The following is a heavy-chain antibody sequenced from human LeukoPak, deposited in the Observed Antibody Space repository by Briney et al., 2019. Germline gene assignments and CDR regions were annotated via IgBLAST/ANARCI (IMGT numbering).Heavy chain of an antibody. CDR3: ARGAYFHWLAHFDY. CDR2: ISAYNGNT. CDR1: GYTFTSYG. J-gene: IGHJ4*02. Sequence: GASVKVSCTASGYTFTSYGISWVRQAPGQGLEWMGWISAYNGNTNYAQKLQGRVTMTRDTSTSTAYMELRSLRSDDTAVYYCARGAYFHWLAHFDYWGQGTLVTVSS. D-gene: IGHD3-9*01. V-gene: IGHV1-18*01.